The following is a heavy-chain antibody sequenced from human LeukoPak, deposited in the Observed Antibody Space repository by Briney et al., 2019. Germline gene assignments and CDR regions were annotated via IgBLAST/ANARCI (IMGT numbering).Heavy chain of an antibody. J-gene: IGHJ3*02. CDR3: ARTRRVLRFASSAFDI. CDR2: IYTSGST. D-gene: IGHD3-3*01. V-gene: IGHV4-61*02. CDR1: GGSISSGSYY. Sequence: PSQTLSLTCTVSGGSISSGSYYWSWIRQPAGKGLEWIGRIYTSGSTNYNPSLKSRVTISVDMSKNQFSLKLSSVTAADTAVYYCARTRRVLRFASSAFDIWGQGTMVTVSS.